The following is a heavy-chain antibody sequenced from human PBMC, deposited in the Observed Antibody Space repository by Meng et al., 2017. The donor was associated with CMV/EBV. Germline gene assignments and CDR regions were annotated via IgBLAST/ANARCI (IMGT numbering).Heavy chain of an antibody. J-gene: IGHJ4*02. CDR2: VNSNNDAT. D-gene: IGHD6-19*01. CDR3: VRSSGWSLFDY. V-gene: IGHV1-2*02. CDR1: GFTFSDYY. Sequence: QGQVVRSGVEMKKHGASVKVSCTTSGFTFSDYYRHWVRQAPGQGLEWMGWVNSNNDATNYARKFQGRVSMTRDTSISTAHMELSRLMSDDTAVYYCVRSSGWSLFDYWGQGTLVTVSS.